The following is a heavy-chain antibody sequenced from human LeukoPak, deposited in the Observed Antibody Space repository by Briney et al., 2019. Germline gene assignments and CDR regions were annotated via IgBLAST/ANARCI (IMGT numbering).Heavy chain of an antibody. D-gene: IGHD3-3*01. CDR1: GFTFSSYW. V-gene: IGHV3-7*01. J-gene: IGHJ6*02. Sequence: GGSLRLSCAASGFTFSSYWMSWVRQAPGKGLEWVANIKQDGSEKYYVDSVKGRFTISRDNAKNSLYLQMNSLRAEDTAVYYCARFSQDDYDFWSGYYYYYYYGMDVWGQGTTVTVSS. CDR3: ARFSQDDYDFWSGYYYYYYYGMDV. CDR2: IKQDGSEK.